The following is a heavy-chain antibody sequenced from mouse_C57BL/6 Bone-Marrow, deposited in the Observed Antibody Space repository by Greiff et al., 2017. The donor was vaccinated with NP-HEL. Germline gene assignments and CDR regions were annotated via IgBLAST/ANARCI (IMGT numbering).Heavy chain of an antibody. Sequence: EVQLVESGGGLVQPKGSLKLSCAASGFSFNTYAMNWVRQAPGKGLEWVARIRSKSNNYATYYADSVKGRFTISRDDSESMLYLQMNNLKTEDTAMYYCVRQGVGHYGSSYWYFDVWGTGTTVTVSS. CDR3: VRQGVGHYGSSYWYFDV. J-gene: IGHJ1*03. CDR1: GFSFNTYA. D-gene: IGHD1-1*01. CDR2: IRSKSNNYAT. V-gene: IGHV10-1*01.